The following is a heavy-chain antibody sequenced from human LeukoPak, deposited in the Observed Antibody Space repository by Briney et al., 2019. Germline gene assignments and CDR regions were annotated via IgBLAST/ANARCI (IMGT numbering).Heavy chain of an antibody. CDR3: ARDITGTTGGTYYYMDV. D-gene: IGHD1-20*01. CDR1: GFTVSSNY. Sequence: GGSLRLSCAASGFTVSSNYMSWVRQAPGKGLEWVSVIYSGGSTYYADSVKGRFTISRDNSKNTLYLQMNSLRAEDTAVYYCARDITGTTGGTYYYMDVWGKGTTVTVSS. J-gene: IGHJ6*03. CDR2: IYSGGST. V-gene: IGHV3-53*01.